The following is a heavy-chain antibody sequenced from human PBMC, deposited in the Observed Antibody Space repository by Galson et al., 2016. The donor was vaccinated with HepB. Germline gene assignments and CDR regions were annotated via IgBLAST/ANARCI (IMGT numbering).Heavy chain of an antibody. Sequence: TLSLTCTVSGDSISSGSFYWSWIRQPVGKGLEWIGRVYTSGITHYNASLKSRVTISLNTSKNQFSLRLTSVTAADTAVYYCAREPFLDLDPNTGNNAFDIWGQGTMVTLSS. D-gene: IGHD3/OR15-3a*01. CDR1: GDSISSGSFY. CDR3: AREPFLDLDPNTGNNAFDI. CDR2: VYTSGIT. J-gene: IGHJ3*02. V-gene: IGHV4-61*02.